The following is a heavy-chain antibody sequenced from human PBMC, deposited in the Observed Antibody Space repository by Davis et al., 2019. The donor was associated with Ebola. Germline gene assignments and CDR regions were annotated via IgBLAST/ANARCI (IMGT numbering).Heavy chain of an antibody. CDR1: GDSISSESYY. CDR2: IYYSGST. CDR3: ARRGSFDYDFWSGFYEGFDN. Sequence: PSETLSLTCSVSGDSISSESYYWGWIRQPPGKGLEWIGTIYYSGSTFYNPSLKSRVTISVDTSKNQISLKLSSVTAADTAVYYCARRGSFDYDFWSGFYEGFDNWGQGTLVTVSS. J-gene: IGHJ4*02. D-gene: IGHD3-3*01. V-gene: IGHV4-39*07.